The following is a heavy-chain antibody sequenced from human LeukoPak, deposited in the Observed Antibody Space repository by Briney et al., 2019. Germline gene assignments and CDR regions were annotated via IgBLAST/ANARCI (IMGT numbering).Heavy chain of an antibody. V-gene: IGHV3-48*03. J-gene: IGHJ4*02. D-gene: IGHD7-27*01. CDR3: GRFTRSGDSVY. Sequence: GGSLRLSCAASGFTFSSYEMNWVRQAPGKGLEWVSYISSSGNTIYYADSEKGRFTISRDNAKNSLYLQMNSLKAEDTAVYYCGRFTRSGDSVYWGQGTLVTASS. CDR1: GFTFSSYE. CDR2: ISSSGNTI.